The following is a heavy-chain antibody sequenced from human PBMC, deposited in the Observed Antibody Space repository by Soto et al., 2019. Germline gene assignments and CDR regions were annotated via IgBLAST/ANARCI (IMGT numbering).Heavy chain of an antibody. CDR3: ARYGSGSSVWFDP. CDR2: FYYSGST. D-gene: IGHD3-10*01. J-gene: IGHJ5*02. V-gene: IGHV4-59*01. Sequence: QVQLQESGPGLVKPSETLSLTCTVSGGSMSSYYWSWIRQPPGKGLEWIGYFYYSGSTIYNPSLKSRVTITVDTSKNQFSLKLSAVTAADTAVYYCARYGSGSSVWFDPWGQGTLVTVSS. CDR1: GGSMSSYY.